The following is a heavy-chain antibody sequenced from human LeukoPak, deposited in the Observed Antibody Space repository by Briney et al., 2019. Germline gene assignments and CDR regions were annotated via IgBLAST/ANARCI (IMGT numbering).Heavy chain of an antibody. J-gene: IGHJ5*02. CDR1: GGSISSYY. D-gene: IGHD2-15*01. CDR3: ARGRRPLGYCSGGSCYSFDP. Sequence: SETLSLTCTVSGGSISSYYWSWIRQPAGKGLEWIGRIYTSGSTNYNPSLKSRVTMSVDTSKNQFSLKLSSVTAADTAVYYCARGRRPLGYCSGGSCYSFDPWGQGTLVTVSS. CDR2: IYTSGST. V-gene: IGHV4-4*07.